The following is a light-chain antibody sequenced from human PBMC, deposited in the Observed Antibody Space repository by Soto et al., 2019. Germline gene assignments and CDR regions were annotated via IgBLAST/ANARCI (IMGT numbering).Light chain of an antibody. CDR2: GAF. V-gene: IGKV1-33*01. CDR1: HDIGNY. Sequence: DIQMTQSPPYLSASIGDRVTITCQASHDIGNYLNWYQHRPGKAPNLVIYGAFNLETWVPSRFSGGGSGTDFTFTISSLRTEDIATYYCQHSDHLPLFGPGTKVDF. J-gene: IGKJ3*01. CDR3: QHSDHLPL.